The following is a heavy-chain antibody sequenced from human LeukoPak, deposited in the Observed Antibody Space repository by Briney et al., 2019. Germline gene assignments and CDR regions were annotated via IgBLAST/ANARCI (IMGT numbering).Heavy chain of an antibody. D-gene: IGHD4-17*01. V-gene: IGHV3-21*01. Sequence: GGSLRLSCAASGFTFSSYSKNWVRQAPGKGLEWVSSISSSSSYIYYADSVKGRFTISRDNAKNSLYLQMNSLRAEDTAVYYCARDRQVFDVYYSSRYGDSCFDYWGQGTLVTVSS. J-gene: IGHJ4*02. CDR1: GFTFSSYS. CDR2: ISSSSSYI. CDR3: ARDRQVFDVYYSSRYGDSCFDY.